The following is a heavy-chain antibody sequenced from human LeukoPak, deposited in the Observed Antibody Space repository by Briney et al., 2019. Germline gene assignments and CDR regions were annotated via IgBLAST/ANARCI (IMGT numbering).Heavy chain of an antibody. CDR1: GGTFSSYA. CDR2: IIPIFGTA. Sequence: SVKASCKASGGTFSSYAISWVRQAPGQGLEWMGGIIPIFGTANYAQKFQGRVTITADESTSTAYMELSSLRSEDTAVYYCASGEGIAAAGTGYYWGQGTLVTVSS. D-gene: IGHD6-13*01. CDR3: ASGEGIAAAGTGYY. J-gene: IGHJ4*02. V-gene: IGHV1-69*01.